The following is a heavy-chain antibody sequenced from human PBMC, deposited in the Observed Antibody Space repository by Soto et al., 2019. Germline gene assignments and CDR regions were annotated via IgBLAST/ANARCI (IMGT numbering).Heavy chain of an antibody. CDR2: IIPVLGTA. CDR1: GGTFSTYA. D-gene: IGHD5-18*01. J-gene: IGHJ4*02. CDR3: ASGVGHSYVIPTCIVPIDSSVHHHVFDY. Sequence: ASVKVSCKVSGGTFSTYAINWVRQAPGQGLEWMGGIIPVLGTANYAQKFQGRVTITADESTSIAYMELSSLRSEDTAVYYCASGVGHSYVIPTCIVPIDSSVHHHVFDYLGQGTLVTVSS. V-gene: IGHV1-69*13.